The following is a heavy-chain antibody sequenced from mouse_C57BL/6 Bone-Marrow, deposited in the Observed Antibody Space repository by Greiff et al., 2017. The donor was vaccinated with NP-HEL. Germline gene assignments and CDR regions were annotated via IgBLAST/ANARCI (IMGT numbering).Heavy chain of an antibody. Sequence: EVQGVESGAELVRPGASVKLSCTASGFNIKDDYMHWVKQRPEQGLEWIGWIDPENGDTEYASKFQGKATITADTSSNTAYLQLSSLTSEDTAVYYCTNWFAYWGQGTLVTVSA. CDR1: GFNIKDDY. CDR2: IDPENGDT. CDR3: TNWFAY. V-gene: IGHV14-4*01. J-gene: IGHJ3*01.